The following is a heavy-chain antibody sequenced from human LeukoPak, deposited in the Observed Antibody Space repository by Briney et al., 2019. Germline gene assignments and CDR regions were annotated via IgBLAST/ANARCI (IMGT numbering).Heavy chain of an antibody. J-gene: IGHJ5*02. V-gene: IGHV4-34*01. CDR1: GGSFSGYY. CDR2: INHSGST. Sequence: PSETLSLTCAVYGGSFSGYYWSWIRQPPGKGLEWIGEINHSGSTNYNPSLKSRVTISVDTSKNQFSLKLSSVTAADTALYYCARQAIFGVVTVGPWGQGTLVTVSS. CDR3: ARQAIFGVVTVGP. D-gene: IGHD3-3*01.